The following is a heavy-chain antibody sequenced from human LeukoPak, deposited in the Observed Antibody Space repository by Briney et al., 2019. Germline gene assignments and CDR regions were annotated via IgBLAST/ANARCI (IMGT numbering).Heavy chain of an antibody. J-gene: IGHJ1*01. D-gene: IGHD3-22*01. CDR3: AREDYYDSSGYYKNKEYFQH. Sequence: ASVRVCCKASGYTFTGYYMHWVRQAPGQGLEWMGWVNPNCGGTNYAQMFQGRVTMTRDTSISTAYTELSRLRSDDTAVYYCAREDYYDSSGYYKNKEYFQHWGQGTRVTVSS. CDR2: VNPNCGGT. V-gene: IGHV1-2*02. CDR1: GYTFTGYY.